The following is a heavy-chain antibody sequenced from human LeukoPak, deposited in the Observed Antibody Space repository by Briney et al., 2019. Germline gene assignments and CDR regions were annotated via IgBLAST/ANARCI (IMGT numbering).Heavy chain of an antibody. CDR1: GFTFSSYA. CDR3: ASPLDYGDYSWFDP. V-gene: IGHV3-23*01. J-gene: IGHJ5*02. D-gene: IGHD4-17*01. Sequence: GGSLRLSCAASGFTFSSYAMSWVRQAPGKGLEWVSDISGSGGSTYYADSVKGRFTISRDNSKNTLYLQMNSLRAEDTAVYYCASPLDYGDYSWFDPWGQGTLVTVSS. CDR2: ISGSGGST.